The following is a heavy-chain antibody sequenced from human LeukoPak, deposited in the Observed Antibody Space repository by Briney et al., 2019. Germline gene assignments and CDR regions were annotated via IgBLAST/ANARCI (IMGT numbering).Heavy chain of an antibody. Sequence: PSETLSLTCAVSGGSISSSNWWSWVRQPPGKGLEWIGEIYHSGSTNYNPSLKSRVTISVGKSKNQFSLKLSSVTAADTAVYYCASVANSNAFDIWGQGTMVTVSS. J-gene: IGHJ3*02. CDR1: GGSISSSNW. CDR3: ASVANSNAFDI. V-gene: IGHV4-4*02. D-gene: IGHD2/OR15-2a*01. CDR2: IYHSGST.